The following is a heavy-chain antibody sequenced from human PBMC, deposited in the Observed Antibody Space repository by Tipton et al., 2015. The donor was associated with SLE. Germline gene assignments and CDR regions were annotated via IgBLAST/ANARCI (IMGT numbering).Heavy chain of an antibody. D-gene: IGHD5-24*01. J-gene: IGHJ5*02. CDR3: ARGAQEGRRWLQPPPNNWFDP. V-gene: IGHV4-39*07. Sequence: TLSLTCTVSGGSISSINYCWGWIRQPPGKGLEWIGSICDSGFTYSRPSLKSRVTVSLDTSKNHFSLRLSSVTAADTAVYYCARGAQEGRRWLQPPPNNWFDPWGQGTLVTVSS. CDR2: ICDSGFT. CDR1: GGSISSINYC.